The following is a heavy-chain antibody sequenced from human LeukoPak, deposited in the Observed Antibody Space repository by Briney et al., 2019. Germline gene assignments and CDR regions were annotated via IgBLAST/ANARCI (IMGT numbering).Heavy chain of an antibody. Sequence: ASVKVSCNASGYTFTSYGISWVRQAPGQGLEWMGWISAYNGNTNYAQKLQGRVTMTTDTSTSTAYMELRSLRSDDTAVYYCARDRCSGGSCAFDYWGQGTLVTVSS. J-gene: IGHJ4*02. D-gene: IGHD2-15*01. CDR2: ISAYNGNT. V-gene: IGHV1-18*01. CDR1: GYTFTSYG. CDR3: ARDRCSGGSCAFDY.